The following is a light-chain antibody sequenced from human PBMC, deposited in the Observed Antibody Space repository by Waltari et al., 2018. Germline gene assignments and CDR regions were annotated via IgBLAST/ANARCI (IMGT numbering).Light chain of an antibody. CDR1: QRVNDF. CDR3: QQSYDAPFT. Sequence: DIQMTQSPSSLPAPVGDRVTITCRTSQRVNDFLNWYQQKPGRAPKVLIHLTSKLQNGVPSRFSARGSGTEFTLTITNLQPEDFATYVCQQSYDAPFTFGQGTELAI. J-gene: IGKJ2*01. V-gene: IGKV1-39*01. CDR2: LTS.